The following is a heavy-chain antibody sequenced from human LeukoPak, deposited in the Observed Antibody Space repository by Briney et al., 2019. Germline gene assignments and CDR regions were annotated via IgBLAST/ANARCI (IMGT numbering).Heavy chain of an antibody. J-gene: IGHJ5*02. Sequence: SETRSLTCAVYGGSFSGYYWSWIRQPPGKGLEWIGEINHSGSTNYNPSLKSRVTISVDTSKNQFSLKLSSVTAADTAVYYCARDSPGYCSGGSCSAGWFDPWGQGTLVTVSS. CDR2: INHSGST. CDR1: GGSFSGYY. CDR3: ARDSPGYCSGGSCSAGWFDP. D-gene: IGHD2-15*01. V-gene: IGHV4-34*01.